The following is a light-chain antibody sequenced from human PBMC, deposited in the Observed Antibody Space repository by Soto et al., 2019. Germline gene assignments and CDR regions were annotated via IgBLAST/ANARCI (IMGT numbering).Light chain of an antibody. CDR2: DTS. V-gene: IGKV3-11*01. Sequence: DIVLTQSPATLSLSPGERVTLSCRASQSVSNYVAWYQQKPGQAPRLLIYDTSHRASDAPVRFSGSGSGTDFALSISSLEPEDFALYYCQQRGNWPPTFGGGTKVEIK. CDR3: QQRGNWPPT. CDR1: QSVSNY. J-gene: IGKJ4*01.